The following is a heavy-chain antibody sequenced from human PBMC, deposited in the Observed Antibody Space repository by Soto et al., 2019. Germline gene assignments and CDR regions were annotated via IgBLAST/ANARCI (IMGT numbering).Heavy chain of an antibody. CDR2: ISSGASTI. J-gene: IGHJ4*01. CDR1: GFRFRDHY. V-gene: IGHV3-11*01. CDR3: ATNSGALAASFPYYFSY. D-gene: IGHD2-15*01. Sequence: QVQLVESGGGLVKPGGSLRLSCAAAGFRFRDHYMTWIRQAPGKGLEWVSYISSGASTIYYAHSVKGRFTNSRYNAKNALSMQMRSLRAEDTAVYYCATNSGALAASFPYYFSYGGHGTLLTFSS.